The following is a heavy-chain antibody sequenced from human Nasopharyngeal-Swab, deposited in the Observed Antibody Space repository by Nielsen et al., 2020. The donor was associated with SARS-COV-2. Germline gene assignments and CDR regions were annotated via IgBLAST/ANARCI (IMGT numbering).Heavy chain of an antibody. J-gene: IGHJ4*02. D-gene: IGHD3-22*01. Sequence: GGSLRLSCAASGFTVSSNYMRWVRQAPGKGLEWVSVIYSGGSTYYADSVRGRFTISRDNSKNTLYLQMNSLIAEDTAVYYCARDRNYYDTSGYYLGGFDYWGQGTLVTVSS. CDR3: ARDRNYYDTSGYYLGGFDY. CDR1: GFTVSSNY. CDR2: IYSGGST. V-gene: IGHV3-53*01.